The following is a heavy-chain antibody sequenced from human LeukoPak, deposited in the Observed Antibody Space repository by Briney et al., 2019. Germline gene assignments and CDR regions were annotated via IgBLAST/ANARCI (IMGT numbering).Heavy chain of an antibody. CDR3: AREGAYYYDSSGNDAFDI. CDR2: IYYSGST. V-gene: IGHV4-59*01. CDR1: GVSISSYY. Sequence: TPSETLSLTCSVSGVSISSYYWSWIRQPPGKGLEWIGYIYYSGSTKYNPSLKSRVTISGDTSKNQLSLKLSSVTAADTAVYYCAREGAYYYDSSGNDAFDIWGQGTMVTVSS. J-gene: IGHJ3*02. D-gene: IGHD3-22*01.